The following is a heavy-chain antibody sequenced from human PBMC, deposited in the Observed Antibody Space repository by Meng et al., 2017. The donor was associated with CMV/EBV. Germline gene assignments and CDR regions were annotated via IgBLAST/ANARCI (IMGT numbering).Heavy chain of an antibody. CDR2: ISSSSSYI. Sequence: GGSLRLSCAASGFTFSSYSMNWVRQAPGKGLEWVSSISSSSSYIYYADSVKGRSTISRDNAKNSLYLQMNSLRAEDTAVYYCARLERFLEWLISKTSYGMDVWGQGTTVTVSS. V-gene: IGHV3-21*01. CDR1: GFTFSSYS. CDR3: ARLERFLEWLISKTSYGMDV. D-gene: IGHD3-3*01. J-gene: IGHJ6*02.